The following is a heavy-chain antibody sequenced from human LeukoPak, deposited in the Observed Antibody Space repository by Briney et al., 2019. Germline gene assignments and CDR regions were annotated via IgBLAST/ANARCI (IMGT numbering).Heavy chain of an antibody. CDR1: GFDFINSH. CDR3: ARGPHHRVVVVPAAPNFDY. V-gene: IGHV3-30-3*01. J-gene: IGHJ4*02. D-gene: IGHD2-2*01. CDR2: VSKDGNNI. Sequence: GGSLRLSCAASGFDFINSHIHWVRQAPGKGLEWLAFVSKDGNNIYYADSVKGRFTISRDNSKNTLYLQMNSLRAEDTAVYYCARGPHHRVVVVPAAPNFDYWGQGTLVTVSS.